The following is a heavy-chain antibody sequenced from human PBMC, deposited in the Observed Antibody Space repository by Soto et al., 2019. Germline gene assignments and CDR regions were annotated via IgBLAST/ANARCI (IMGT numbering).Heavy chain of an antibody. Sequence: SETLSLTCAVYSGSFSGYFWSWIRQPPGEGLEWIGEIYHDGGTNYNPSLRSRVTMSVDASKNQFSLQLRSVTAADTAVYYCARAHKCSSDDCRLGNWFDPWGQGNLVTVSS. CDR1: SGSFSGYF. D-gene: IGHD2-2*01. J-gene: IGHJ5*02. CDR2: IYHDGGT. V-gene: IGHV4-34*01. CDR3: ARAHKCSSDDCRLGNWFDP.